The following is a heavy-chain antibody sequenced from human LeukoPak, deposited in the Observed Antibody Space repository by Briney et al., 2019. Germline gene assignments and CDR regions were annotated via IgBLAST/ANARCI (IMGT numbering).Heavy chain of an antibody. Sequence: ASVKVSCKASGYTFSDYYTHWVRQAPGQGLEWMGWINPKSGGTDYAQKFQGRVAMTRDTSISTAYMELSRLRSDDTAVYYCARGGNYYNIESNWFDSWGQGTLVTV. CDR1: GYTFSDYY. J-gene: IGHJ5*01. V-gene: IGHV1-2*02. CDR2: INPKSGGT. CDR3: ARGGNYYNIESNWFDS. D-gene: IGHD3-22*01.